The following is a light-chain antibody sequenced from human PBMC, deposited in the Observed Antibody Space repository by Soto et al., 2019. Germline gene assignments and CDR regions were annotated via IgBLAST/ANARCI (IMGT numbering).Light chain of an antibody. CDR2: SAS. CDR1: QSISTE. V-gene: IGKV3-15*01. CDR3: QQGHNWPLT. J-gene: IGKJ2*01. Sequence: EIAMTQSPATLSVSPGERATLSCRASQSISTELAWYQQIPGQPPRLLIYSASTRATGFPARFTGSGSGSEFTLTISGLQFEDFAIYYCQQGHNWPLTFGQGTRLEI.